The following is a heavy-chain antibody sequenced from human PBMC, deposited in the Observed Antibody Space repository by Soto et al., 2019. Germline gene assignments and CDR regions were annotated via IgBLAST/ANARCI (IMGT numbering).Heavy chain of an antibody. D-gene: IGHD1-26*01. V-gene: IGHV3-48*03. CDR2: ISSSGSTI. CDR3: AYGGSCDY. CDR1: GFSFNTYE. J-gene: IGHJ4*02. Sequence: EVQLVESGGGLVQPGGSLRLSCAASGFSFNTYEMNWVRQAPGKGLEWVSYISSSGSTIYYADSVKGRFTVSRDNGKNSLYLQMNSLRAQDTAVYYCAYGGSCDYWGQGTQVTVSS.